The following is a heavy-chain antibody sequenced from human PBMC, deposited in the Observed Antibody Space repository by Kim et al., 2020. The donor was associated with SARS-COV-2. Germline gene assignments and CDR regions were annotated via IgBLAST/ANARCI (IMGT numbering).Heavy chain of an antibody. D-gene: IGHD1-1*01. V-gene: IGHV1-3*01. J-gene: IGHJ4*02. Sequence: TKYSQKFQGRVTITMDTSASTAYMELSSLRSEDTAVYYWARDQLPRPFDYWGQGTLVTVSS. CDR3: ARDQLPRPFDY. CDR2: T.